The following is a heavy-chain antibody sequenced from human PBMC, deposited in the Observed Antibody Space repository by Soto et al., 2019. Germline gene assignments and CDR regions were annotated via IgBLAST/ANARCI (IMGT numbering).Heavy chain of an antibody. Sequence: QITLKESGPTLVKPTQTLTLTCTYSGFSLRTTGVGVGWIRQPPGKALEWLGIFYWDDDKRYSPSLKNRLTLTNDISKSQVVLTLTIMYPVDTATYYCAHTWGLPFDYWGQGTLVIVSS. CDR1: GFSLRTTGVG. CDR3: AHTWGLPFDY. J-gene: IGHJ4*02. D-gene: IGHD3-16*01. V-gene: IGHV2-5*02. CDR2: FYWDDDK.